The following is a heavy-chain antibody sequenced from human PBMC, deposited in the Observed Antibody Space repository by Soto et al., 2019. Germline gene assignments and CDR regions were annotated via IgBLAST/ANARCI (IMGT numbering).Heavy chain of an antibody. V-gene: IGHV3-30-3*01. J-gene: IGHJ4*02. Sequence: QVQLVESGGGVVQPGRSLKLSCAASGFTFSSCAMHWVRQAPGKGLEWVALISYDGGNKYYADSVKGRFTISRDNSKNTLYLQMNSLRAEDTAVYCCARDKRDLRFLEWSYYFDYWGQGTLVTVSS. CDR2: ISYDGGNK. CDR1: GFTFSSCA. CDR3: ARDKRDLRFLEWSYYFDY. D-gene: IGHD3-3*01.